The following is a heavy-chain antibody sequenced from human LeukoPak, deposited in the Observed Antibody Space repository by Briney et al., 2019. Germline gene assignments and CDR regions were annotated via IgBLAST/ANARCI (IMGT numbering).Heavy chain of an antibody. CDR1: GGTFTSYA. J-gene: IGHJ4*02. Sequence: SVKVSCKASGGTFTSYAISWVRQAPGQGLEWMGGIIPIFGTANYAQKFQGRVTITADESTSTAYMELSSLRSEDTAVYYCARGYYDSSGYYLRGVDYWGQGTLVTVSS. CDR3: ARGYYDSSGYYLRGVDY. D-gene: IGHD3-22*01. CDR2: IIPIFGTA. V-gene: IGHV1-69*01.